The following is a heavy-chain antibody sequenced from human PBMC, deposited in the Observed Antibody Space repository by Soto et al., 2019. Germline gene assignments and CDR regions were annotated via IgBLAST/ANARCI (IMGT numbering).Heavy chain of an antibody. CDR1: GYSISSGYY. D-gene: IGHD2-21*01. J-gene: IGHJ4*02. Sequence: PSETLSLTCAVSGYSISSGYYWGRIRQPPGKGLEWIGNIYQSGSTYYHPSLKSRVTISVDTSKNQFSLKLTSLTAADTAVYYCARELPGEESIDYWGQGTLVTVSS. CDR3: ARELPGEESIDY. CDR2: IYQSGST. V-gene: IGHV4-38-2*02.